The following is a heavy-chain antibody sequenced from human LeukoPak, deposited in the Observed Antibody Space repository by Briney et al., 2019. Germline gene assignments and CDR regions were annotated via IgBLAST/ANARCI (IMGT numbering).Heavy chain of an antibody. CDR1: GFTFDDYA. CDR2: ISWNSGSI. V-gene: IGHV3-9*01. Sequence: GGSLRLSCAASGFTFDDYAMHWVRQAPGKGLEWVSGISWNSGSIGYADSVKGRFTISRDNAKNSLYLQMNSLRAEDTAVYYCARKAGYSGYDLDYWGQGTLVTVSS. CDR3: ARKAGYSGYDLDY. D-gene: IGHD5-12*01. J-gene: IGHJ4*02.